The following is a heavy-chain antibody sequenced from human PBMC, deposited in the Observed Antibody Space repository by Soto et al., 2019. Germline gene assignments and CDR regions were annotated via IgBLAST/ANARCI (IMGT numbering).Heavy chain of an antibody. V-gene: IGHV3-30*03. D-gene: IGHD3-9*01. Sequence: VQLVESGGGVVQPGRSLRLSCEASEITFRSYAMHWVRQAPGKGLEWVALISYDEINKYYADSVKGRFTISRDNSKNTLYLQMNSLRAEDTAVYYCARRRLTGRPDYSYYYGMDVWGQGTTVTVSS. J-gene: IGHJ6*02. CDR3: ARRRLTGRPDYSYYYGMDV. CDR2: ISYDEINK. CDR1: EITFRSYA.